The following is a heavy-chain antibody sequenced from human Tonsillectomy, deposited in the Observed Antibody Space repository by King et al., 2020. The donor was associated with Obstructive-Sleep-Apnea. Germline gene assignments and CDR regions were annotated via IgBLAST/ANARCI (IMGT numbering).Heavy chain of an antibody. CDR1: GGSISSSSYY. J-gene: IGHJ4*02. CDR3: ARDPSSYFDY. V-gene: IGHV4-39*07. CDR2: IYYSGST. Sequence: QLQESGPGLVKPSETLSLTCTVLGGSISSSSYYWGWIRQPPGKGLEWIGSIYYSGSTYYNPSLKSRVTMSVDTSKDQFSLKLSSVTAADTAVYYCARDPSSYFDYWGQGALVTVSS.